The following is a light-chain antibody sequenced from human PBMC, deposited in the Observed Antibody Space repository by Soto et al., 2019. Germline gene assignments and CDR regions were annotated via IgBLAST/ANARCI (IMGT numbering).Light chain of an antibody. V-gene: IGKV3-20*01. CDR1: QSVSNNY. CDR2: AAY. CDR3: KQYGSSPGT. J-gene: IGKJ1*01. Sequence: EIVLTQSPGTLSLSPGERATLSCRASQSVSNNYLAWYQQKPGQAPRLLIYAAYSRATGIQDRFSGSGSGTDFTLTISRLEPEDFAVYYCKQYGSSPGTFGQGTKVDIK.